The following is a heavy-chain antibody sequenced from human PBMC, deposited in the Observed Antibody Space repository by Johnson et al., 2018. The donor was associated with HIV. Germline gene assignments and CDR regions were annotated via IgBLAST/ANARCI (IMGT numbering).Heavy chain of an antibody. Sequence: VQLVESGGGWVQPGGSLRLSCAASGFTFSSYWMSWVRQAPGKGLEWVSGINWNGGSTGYADSVKGRFTISRDNAKNSLYLQMNSLRDGDTAVYNCARVSAVGDGSSLGAFDIWGQGTMVTVSS. V-gene: IGHV3-20*01. CDR2: INWNGGST. D-gene: IGHD3-10*01. CDR3: ARVSAVGDGSSLGAFDI. CDR1: GFTFSSYW. J-gene: IGHJ3*02.